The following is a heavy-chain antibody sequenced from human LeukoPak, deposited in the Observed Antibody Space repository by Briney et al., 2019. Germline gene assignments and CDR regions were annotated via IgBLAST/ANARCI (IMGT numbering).Heavy chain of an antibody. Sequence: PGGSLRLSCAASGFTFSNYAMSWVRQAPGKGLEWVSLISGSIGSTSYAGSVKGRFTISRDTSKNTLYLQMNSLGAEDTAIYYCAKGMTTVTTRSPLDYWGQGTLVTVSS. CDR3: AKGMTTVTTRSPLDY. J-gene: IGHJ4*02. V-gene: IGHV3-23*01. CDR1: GFTFSNYA. CDR2: ISGSIGST. D-gene: IGHD4-17*01.